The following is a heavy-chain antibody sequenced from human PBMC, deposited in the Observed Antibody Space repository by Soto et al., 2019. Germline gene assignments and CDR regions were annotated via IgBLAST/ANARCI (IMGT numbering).Heavy chain of an antibody. CDR3: AHPRGYGVFDAYDI. V-gene: IGHV3-23*01. CDR2: ISGSGGAT. Sequence: ESLQHSCAASGFTFSTYAMSWVRQAAGKGLEWVSAISGSGGATYYADSVKGRFTISRDNSINRLYLQMNSLRPEDTAVYYCAHPRGYGVFDAYDIWGQGAMVTVSS. J-gene: IGHJ3*02. D-gene: IGHD4-17*01. CDR1: GFTFSTYA.